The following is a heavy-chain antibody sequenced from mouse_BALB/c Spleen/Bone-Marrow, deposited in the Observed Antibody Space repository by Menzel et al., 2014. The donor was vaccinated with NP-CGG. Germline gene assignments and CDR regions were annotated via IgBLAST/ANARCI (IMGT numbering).Heavy chain of an antibody. Sequence: EVQLQQSGAELVKPGASVKLSCTASGFNIXDTYMHWVKQRPGQGLEWIGRIDPANGNTKYDPKFQGKATITADTSSNTAYLQLSSLTSEDTAVYYCASYYYGSSLFAYWGQGTLVTVSA. V-gene: IGHV14-3*02. CDR3: ASYYYGSSLFAY. CDR2: IDPANGNT. J-gene: IGHJ3*01. CDR1: GFNIXDTY. D-gene: IGHD1-1*01.